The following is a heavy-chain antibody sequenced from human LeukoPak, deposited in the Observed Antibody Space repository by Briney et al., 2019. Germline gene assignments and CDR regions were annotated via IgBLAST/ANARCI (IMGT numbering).Heavy chain of an antibody. CDR1: GFTFSTSW. J-gene: IGHJ4*02. CDR3: ARGDYYDRRFDN. D-gene: IGHD3-22*01. Sequence: GGSLRLSCSASGFTFSTSWVNWVRQAPGKGLEWVADIKQDGSEKYYVDSVKGRFTISRDNAKNSLYLHLNSLRADDTAVYYCARGDYYDRRFDNWGQGTLVTVSS. V-gene: IGHV3-7*02. CDR2: IKQDGSEK.